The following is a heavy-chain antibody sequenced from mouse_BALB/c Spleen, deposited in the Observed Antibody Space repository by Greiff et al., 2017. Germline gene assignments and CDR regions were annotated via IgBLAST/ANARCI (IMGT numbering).Heavy chain of an antibody. CDR1: GYSFTSYW. J-gene: IGHJ3*01. D-gene: IGHD2-14*01. CDR3: IYYRYDVGFAY. V-gene: IGHV1-5*01. Sequence: EVQLQQSGTVLARPGASVKMSCKASGYSFTSYWMHWVKQRPGQGLEWIGAIYPGNSDTSYNQKFKGKAKLTAVTSASTAYMELSSLTNEDSAVYYCIYYRYDVGFAYWGQGTLVTVSA. CDR2: IYPGNSDT.